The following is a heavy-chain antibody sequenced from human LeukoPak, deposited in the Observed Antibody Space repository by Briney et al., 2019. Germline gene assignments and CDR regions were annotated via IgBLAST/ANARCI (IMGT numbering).Heavy chain of an antibody. Sequence: ALVKVSCKASGYTFTSYGISWVRQAPGQGLEWMGWISAYNGNTNYAQKLQGRVTMTTDTSTSTAYMELRSLRSDDTAVYYCARGTPPYYYYGMDVWGQGTTVTVSS. CDR3: ARGTPPYYYYGMDV. J-gene: IGHJ6*02. CDR1: GYTFTSYG. D-gene: IGHD1-14*01. V-gene: IGHV1-18*01. CDR2: ISAYNGNT.